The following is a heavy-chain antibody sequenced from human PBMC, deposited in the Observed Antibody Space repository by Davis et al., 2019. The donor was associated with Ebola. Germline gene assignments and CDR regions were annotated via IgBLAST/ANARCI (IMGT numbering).Heavy chain of an antibody. J-gene: IGHJ4*02. CDR3: ARVASYGDYFDY. Sequence: MPSETLSLTCTVSGGSISSYYWSWIRQPPGKGLEWIGYIYYSGSTKYNPSLKSRVTISVDTSKSQFSLKLTSMTAADTAVYYCARVASYGDYFDYWGLGTLVTVSS. CDR1: GGSISSYY. V-gene: IGHV4-59*01. D-gene: IGHD4-17*01. CDR2: IYYSGST.